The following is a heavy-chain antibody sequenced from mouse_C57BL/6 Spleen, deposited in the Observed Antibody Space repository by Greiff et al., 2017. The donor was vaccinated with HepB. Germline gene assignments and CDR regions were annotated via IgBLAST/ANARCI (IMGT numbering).Heavy chain of an antibody. V-gene: IGHV1-82*01. CDR1: GYAFSSSW. CDR2: IYPGDGDT. D-gene: IGHD1-1*01. J-gene: IGHJ2*01. CDR3: ARDITTVVAHFDY. Sequence: VQLQQSGPELVKPGASVKISCKASGYAFSSSWMNWVKQRPGKGLEWIGRIYPGDGDTNYNGKFKGKATLTADKSSSPAYMQLSSLTSEDSAVYFCARDITTVVAHFDYWGQGTTLTVSS.